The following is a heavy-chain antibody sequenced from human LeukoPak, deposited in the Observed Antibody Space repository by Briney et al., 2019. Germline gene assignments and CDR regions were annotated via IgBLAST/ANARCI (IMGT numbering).Heavy chain of an antibody. CDR2: IIPIFGTA. V-gene: IGHV1-69*01. D-gene: IGHD1-26*01. J-gene: IGHJ6*02. CDR3: ARDRYSGSYALYYYYGMDV. CDR1: VCTFSSYA. Sequence: GASVKVSCKASVCTFSSYAISWVRQAPGQGLDWMGGIIPIFGTANYAQKFQGRVTITADESTSTAYMELSRLRSEDTDVYYCARDRYSGSYALYYYYGMDVWGQGTTVTVSS.